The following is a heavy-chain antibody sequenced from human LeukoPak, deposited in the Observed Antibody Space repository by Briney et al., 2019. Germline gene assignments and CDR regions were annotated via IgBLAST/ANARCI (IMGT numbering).Heavy chain of an antibody. CDR1: GFTFRNYG. CDR3: AKDRYSGYDGPQDY. Sequence: GGSLRLSCAASGFTFRNYGMHWVRQAPGKGLEWVAFIRYDGSNKYYADSVKGRFTISRDNSKNTLYLQMNSLRAEDTAVYYCAKDRYSGYDGPQDYWGQGTLVTVSS. D-gene: IGHD5-12*01. V-gene: IGHV3-30*02. J-gene: IGHJ4*02. CDR2: IRYDGSNK.